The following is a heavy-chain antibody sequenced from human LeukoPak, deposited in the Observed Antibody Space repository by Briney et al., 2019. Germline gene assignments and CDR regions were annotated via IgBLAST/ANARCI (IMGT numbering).Heavy chain of an antibody. CDR3: TRDYGVLFDY. J-gene: IGHJ4*02. D-gene: IGHD4-17*01. V-gene: IGHV3-73*01. CDR1: GFTFSGSA. Sequence: GGSLRLSCAASGFTFSGSAIHWVRQASGKGLEWVGCIRSKANSYATSSAASVKGRFTISRDDSKNTAYLQMSSLKTEDTAVYYCTRDYGVLFDYWGQGTLVTVSS. CDR2: IRSKANSYAT.